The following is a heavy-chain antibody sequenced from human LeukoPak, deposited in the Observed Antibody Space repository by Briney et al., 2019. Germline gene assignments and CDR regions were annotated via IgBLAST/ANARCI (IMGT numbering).Heavy chain of an antibody. CDR2: IKQDGGER. Sequence: PGGSLRLSCAASGVTFSGYAMSWVRQAPGKGLEWVATIKQDGGERYNVDSVKGRFTISRDTAKNSLYLQMNSLRAEDTAVYYCARGTGDFDYWGQGTLVTVSS. J-gene: IGHJ4*02. V-gene: IGHV3-7*05. CDR1: GVTFSGYA. D-gene: IGHD2-8*02. CDR3: ARGTGDFDY.